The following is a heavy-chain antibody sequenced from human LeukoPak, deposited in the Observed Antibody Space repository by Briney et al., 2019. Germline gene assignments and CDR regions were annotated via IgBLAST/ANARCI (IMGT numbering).Heavy chain of an antibody. Sequence: SETLSLTCTVSGGSISSYYWSWIRQPAGKGLEWIGRIYTSGSTNYNPSLKSRVTMSVDTSKNQFSLKLSSVTAADTAVYYCARDEDCSGGSCYPDWWFDPWGQGTLVTVSS. CDR2: IYTSGST. CDR1: GGSISSYY. CDR3: ARDEDCSGGSCYPDWWFDP. D-gene: IGHD2-15*01. J-gene: IGHJ5*02. V-gene: IGHV4-4*07.